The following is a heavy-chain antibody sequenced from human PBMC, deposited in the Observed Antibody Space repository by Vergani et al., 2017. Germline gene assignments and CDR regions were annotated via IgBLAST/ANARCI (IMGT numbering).Heavy chain of an antibody. CDR1: GGSFSGYY. J-gene: IGHJ3*02. Sequence: QVQLQQWGAGLLKPSETLSLTCAVYGGSFSGYYWSWIRQPPGKGLEWIGYIYYSGSTYYNPSLKSRVTISVDTSKNQFSLKLSSVTAADTAVYYCARHLELWFGELSPEGAFDIWGQGTMVTVSS. D-gene: IGHD3-10*01. CDR2: IYYSGST. CDR3: ARHLELWFGELSPEGAFDI. V-gene: IGHV4-34*01.